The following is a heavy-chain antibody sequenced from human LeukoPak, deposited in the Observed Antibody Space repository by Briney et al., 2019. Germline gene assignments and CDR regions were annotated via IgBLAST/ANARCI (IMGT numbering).Heavy chain of an antibody. CDR1: GFTVSSNY. D-gene: IGHD3-10*01. V-gene: IGHV3-66*01. Sequence: PGGSLRLSCAASGFTVSSNYMSWVRQAPGKGLEWVSVIYSGGSTYYADSVKGRFTISRDNSKNTLYLQMNSLRAEDTAVYYCARDQDYYGSGGFDIWGQGTMVTVSS. CDR2: IYSGGST. J-gene: IGHJ3*02. CDR3: ARDQDYYGSGGFDI.